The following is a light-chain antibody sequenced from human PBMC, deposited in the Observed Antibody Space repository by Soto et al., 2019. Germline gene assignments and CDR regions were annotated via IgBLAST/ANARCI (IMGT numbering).Light chain of an antibody. CDR1: SSDVGGCKF. CDR2: EVS. Sequence: QSALTQPPSASGSPGQSVTISCTETSSDVGGCKFVSWYQQYPGKAPKLIIYEVSKRPSGVPDRFSGSKSGNTASLTVSGLQAEDEVDYYCSSCAGSNNPYVFGTGTNVTVL. V-gene: IGLV2-8*01. J-gene: IGLJ1*01. CDR3: SSCAGSNNPYV.